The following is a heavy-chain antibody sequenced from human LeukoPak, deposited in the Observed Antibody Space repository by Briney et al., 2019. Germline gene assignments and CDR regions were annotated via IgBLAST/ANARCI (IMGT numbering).Heavy chain of an antibody. J-gene: IGHJ4*02. CDR1: GFTFSSYA. CDR2: VSGSGSST. Sequence: GGSLRLSCSASGFTFSSYAMSWVRQAPRKGLEWVSVVSGSGSSTDYADSVKGRFTISRDNSKNTLYLQMSSLSAEDTAVYYCAKMNVLTGYYTPNFDFWGQGTLVTVSS. CDR3: AKMNVLTGYYTPNFDF. D-gene: IGHD3-9*01. V-gene: IGHV3-23*01.